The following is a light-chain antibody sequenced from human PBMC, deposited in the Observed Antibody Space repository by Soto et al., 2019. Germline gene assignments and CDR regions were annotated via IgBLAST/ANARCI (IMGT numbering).Light chain of an antibody. CDR3: QQSYSSTWT. Sequence: DIQLTQSPSFLSASVGDRVTITCRASQTISSWLAWYQQKPGKAPKLLIYKASTLKSGVPSRFSGSGSGTEFTLTISSLQPDDFATYYCQQSYSSTWTFGQGTKVDIK. J-gene: IGKJ1*01. CDR2: KAS. V-gene: IGKV1-5*03. CDR1: QTISSW.